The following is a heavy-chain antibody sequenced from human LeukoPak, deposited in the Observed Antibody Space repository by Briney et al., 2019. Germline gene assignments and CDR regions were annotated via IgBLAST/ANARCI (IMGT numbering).Heavy chain of an antibody. V-gene: IGHV5-51*01. CDR3: ARRQGLWFGESYYFDY. J-gene: IGHJ4*02. Sequence: GESLKISCQGSGYSFTNYWIGWVRQMPGKGLEWMGMIYPGDSDTRYSPSFQGQVTISADKSISTAYLQWSSLKASDTAMYYCARRQGLWFGESYYFDYWGQGTLVTVSS. CDR1: GYSFTNYW. CDR2: IYPGDSDT. D-gene: IGHD3-10*01.